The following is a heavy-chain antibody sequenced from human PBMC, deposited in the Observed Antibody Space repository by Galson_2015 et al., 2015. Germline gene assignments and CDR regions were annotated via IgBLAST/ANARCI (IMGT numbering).Heavy chain of an antibody. J-gene: IGHJ4*02. CDR3: SRTATLLLLWFGELYSYGPPFDY. D-gene: IGHD3-10*01. V-gene: IGHV4-4*02. CDR1: GGSISISNW. CDR2: IYHSGST. Sequence: SETLSLTCAVSGGSISISNWWRWVRQPPGKGLEWIGEIYHSGSTNYDPSLKSWVPISVDKSKTQSPLRLSSVTAADTAVYYCSRTATLLLLWFGELYSYGPPFDYWGQGTLVTVSS.